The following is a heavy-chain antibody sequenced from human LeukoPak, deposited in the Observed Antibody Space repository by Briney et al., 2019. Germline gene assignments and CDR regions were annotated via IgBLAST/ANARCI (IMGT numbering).Heavy chain of an antibody. CDR2: IKSKTDGGTT. V-gene: IGHV3-15*01. D-gene: IGHD5-18*01. Sequence: GGSLRLSCAASGFTFSNAWMSWVRQAPGKGLEWVGRIKSKTDGGTTDYAAPVKGRFTISRDDSKNTLYLQMNSLKTEDTAVYYCTSGYSYGTIDYWGQGTLVTVSS. J-gene: IGHJ4*02. CDR3: TSGYSYGTIDY. CDR1: GFTFSNAW.